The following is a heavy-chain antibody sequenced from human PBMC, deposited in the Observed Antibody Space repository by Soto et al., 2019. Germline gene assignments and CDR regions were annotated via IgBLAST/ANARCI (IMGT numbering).Heavy chain of an antibody. Sequence: ASVKVSSKACGYTFTGYYMHWLRQAPGQGLEWMGWINPNSGCTNYAQKFQGRVTMTRDTSISTAYMELSRLRSDDTAVYYCAKSVAGTGAFDYWGQGTLVTVSS. CDR1: GYTFTGYY. J-gene: IGHJ4*02. CDR2: INPNSGCT. CDR3: AKSVAGTGAFDY. V-gene: IGHV1-2*02. D-gene: IGHD6-19*01.